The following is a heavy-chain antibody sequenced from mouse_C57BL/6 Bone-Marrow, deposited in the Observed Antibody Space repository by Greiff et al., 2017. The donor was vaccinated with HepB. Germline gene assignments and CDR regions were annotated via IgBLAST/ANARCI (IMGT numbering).Heavy chain of an antibody. J-gene: IGHJ4*01. Sequence: EVQLVESGGGLVKPGGSLKLSCAASGFTFSDYGMHWVRQAPEKGLEWVAYISSGSSTIYYADTVKGRFTISRDNAKNTLFLQLTSLRSEDTAMYYCARPHITTVVATDYWGQGTSVTVSS. CDR1: GFTFSDYG. CDR2: ISSGSSTI. D-gene: IGHD1-1*01. CDR3: ARPHITTVVATDY. V-gene: IGHV5-17*01.